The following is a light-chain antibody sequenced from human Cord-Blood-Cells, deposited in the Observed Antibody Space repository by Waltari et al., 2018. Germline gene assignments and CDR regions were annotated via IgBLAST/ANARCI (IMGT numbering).Light chain of an antibody. V-gene: IGKV4-1*01. CDR2: WAS. CDR3: QQYYSTPT. Sequence: DIVMTQSPDSLAVSLGERATINCKSSKSVLYSSNNKNYLAWYQQKPGQPPKLLIYWASTREFGVPDRFSGSGSGTDFTLTISSLQAEDVAVYYCQQYYSTPTFGQGTKVEIK. J-gene: IGKJ1*01. CDR1: KSVLYSSNNKNY.